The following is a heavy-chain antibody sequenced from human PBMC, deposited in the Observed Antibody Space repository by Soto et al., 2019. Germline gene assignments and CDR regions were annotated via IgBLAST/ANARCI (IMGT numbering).Heavy chain of an antibody. CDR1: GYTFTSYD. J-gene: IGHJ3*02. D-gene: IGHD2-15*01. Sequence: VKVSCKASGYTFTSYDINWVRQATGQGLEWMGWMNPNSGNTGYAQKFQGRVTMTRNTSISTAYMEVSSLRSEDTAVYYCERFYRQVGYCSGGSCYSDRDAFDIWGQGTMVTVSS. V-gene: IGHV1-8*01. CDR3: ERFYRQVGYCSGGSCYSDRDAFDI. CDR2: MNPNSGNT.